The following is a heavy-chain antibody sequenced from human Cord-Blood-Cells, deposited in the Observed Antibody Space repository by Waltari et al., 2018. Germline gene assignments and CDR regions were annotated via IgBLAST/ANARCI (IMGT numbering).Heavy chain of an antibody. CDR1: GNPLTDLS. D-gene: IGHD6-13*01. V-gene: IGHV1-24*01. CDR2: FDPEDGET. CDR3: ATGGSSWYWYFDL. J-gene: IGHJ2*01. Sequence: VQLVQSGAEVKKLGAAGQGSCKVHGNPLTDLSMHGVRQAPGQGLEWMGGFDPEDGETIYAQKFQGRVTMTEDTSTDTAYMELSSLRSEGTAVYYCATGGSSWYWYFDLWGRGTLVTVSS.